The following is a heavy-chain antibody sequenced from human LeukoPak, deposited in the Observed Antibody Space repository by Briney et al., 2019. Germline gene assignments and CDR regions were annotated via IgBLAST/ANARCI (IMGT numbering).Heavy chain of an antibody. CDR3: ANGSY. CDR1: GFTFSSYG. D-gene: IGHD1-26*01. V-gene: IGHV3-30*18. CDR2: ISYDGSNK. Sequence: GGSLRLSCAASGFTFSSYGVHWVRQAPGKGLEWVAVISYDGSNKYYADSVKGRFTISRDNSKNTLYLQMNSLRAEDTAVYYCANGSYWGQGTLVTVSS. J-gene: IGHJ4*02.